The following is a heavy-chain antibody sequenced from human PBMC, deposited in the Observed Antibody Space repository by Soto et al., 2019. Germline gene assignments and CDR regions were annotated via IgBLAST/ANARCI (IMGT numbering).Heavy chain of an antibody. V-gene: IGHV4-31*03. CDR2: IEYSGST. CDR3: ASADGSGFDY. J-gene: IGHJ4*02. Sequence: SETLSLTCTVSGGCISSGGYNWSWIRQHPGKGREWIGYIEYSGSTYYNPSLKSRVTISVDTSKNQFSLKLSSVTAADTAVYYCASADGSGFDYWGQGTLVTVSS. D-gene: IGHD5-12*01. CDR1: GGCISSGGYN.